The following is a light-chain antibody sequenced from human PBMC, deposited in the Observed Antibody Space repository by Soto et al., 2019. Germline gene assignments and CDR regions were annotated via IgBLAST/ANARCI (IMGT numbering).Light chain of an antibody. J-gene: IGKJ1*01. CDR1: QYISSY. CDR2: DAS. Sequence: DIQMTQSPSSLSASVGDIVSITCRASQYISSYLNWYQQKPGKAPKLLIYDASSLQGGVPSRFSGSGSATDFTLTISSLQPEDFATYYCQQSYSNPRTFGQGTKVDIK. CDR3: QQSYSNPRT. V-gene: IGKV1-39*01.